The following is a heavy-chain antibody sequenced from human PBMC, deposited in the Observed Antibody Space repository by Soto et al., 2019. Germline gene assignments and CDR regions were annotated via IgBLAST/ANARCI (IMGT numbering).Heavy chain of an antibody. D-gene: IGHD3-16*02. CDR2: IKQDGSEK. V-gene: IGHV3-7*01. CDR1: GFTFSSYW. CDR3: ARNKPLLHLGELSFHPTPLFDY. Sequence: GGSLRLSCAASGFTFSSYWMSWVRQAPGKGLEWVANIKQDGSEKYYGDSVKGRFTISRDNAKNSLYLQMNSLRAEDTAVYYCARNKPLLHLGELSFHPTPLFDYWGQGTLVTVSS. J-gene: IGHJ4*02.